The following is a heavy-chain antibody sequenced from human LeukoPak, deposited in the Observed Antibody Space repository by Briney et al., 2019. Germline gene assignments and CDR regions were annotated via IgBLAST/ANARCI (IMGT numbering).Heavy chain of an antibody. D-gene: IGHD3-10*01. CDR3: ARVSGIKDRDQEYYFDY. Sequence: ASVKVSCKASGYTLIDYYMHWVRRAPGQGLEWMGWINPKSGDTKYAEKSQGRVTMTRDTSTSTAYMELSRLRSDDTAVYYCARVSGIKDRDQEYYFDYWGQGTLVTVSS. V-gene: IGHV1-2*02. J-gene: IGHJ4*02. CDR2: INPKSGDT. CDR1: GYTLIDYY.